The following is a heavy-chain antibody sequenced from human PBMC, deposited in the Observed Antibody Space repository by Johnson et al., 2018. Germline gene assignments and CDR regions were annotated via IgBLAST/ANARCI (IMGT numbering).Heavy chain of an antibody. CDR3: ARRFGNGMLKGMAV. CDR1: GFTFSNHW. Sequence: VQLQESGGGLVQPGGSLRLSCAASGFTFSNHWMHWVRRAPGKGRVWVTRIDNHGSDTAYADPVKGRFTISRDNAKTTLFLQMNSLRAEDTAVYYCARRFGNGMLKGMAVWGQGTTVTVSS. V-gene: IGHV3-74*01. CDR2: IDNHGSDT. D-gene: IGHD3-10*01. J-gene: IGHJ6*02.